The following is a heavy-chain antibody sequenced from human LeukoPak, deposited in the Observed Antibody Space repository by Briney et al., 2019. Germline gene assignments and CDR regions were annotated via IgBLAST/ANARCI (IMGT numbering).Heavy chain of an antibody. D-gene: IGHD2-15*01. CDR2: ISRSGRST. CDR1: GFTFSTYG. CDR3: AKNALLGHPYYYMDV. Sequence: GGSLRLSCAASGFTFSTYGMSWVRQAPGKGLHWVSSISRSGRSTYYADSVKGRFTISRDNSKNTLYMQMNSLRAEDTAIYYCAKNALLGHPYYYMDVWGKGTTVTVSS. J-gene: IGHJ6*03. V-gene: IGHV3-23*01.